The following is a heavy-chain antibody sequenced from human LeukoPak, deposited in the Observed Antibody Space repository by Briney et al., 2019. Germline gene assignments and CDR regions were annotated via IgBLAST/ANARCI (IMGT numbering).Heavy chain of an antibody. V-gene: IGHV4-34*01. CDR1: GGSFSDYY. Sequence: KTSETLSLTCAVYGGSFSDYYWSWIRQPPGKGLEWIGEIKHSGSTNYNPSLKSRVTISVDTSKNQFSLKLRSVTAADTALYYCARRLYQLSRYAFDIWGQGTMVTVSS. CDR2: IKHSGST. CDR3: ARRLYQLSRYAFDI. J-gene: IGHJ3*02. D-gene: IGHD3-16*02.